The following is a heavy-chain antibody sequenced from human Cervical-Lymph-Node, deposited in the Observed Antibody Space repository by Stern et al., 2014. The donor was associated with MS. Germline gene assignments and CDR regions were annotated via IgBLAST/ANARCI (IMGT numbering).Heavy chain of an antibody. D-gene: IGHD3-22*01. CDR1: GFTFSSYA. CDR2: ISYYGSNK. Sequence: VQLVQSGGGVVQPGRSLRLSCAASGFTFSSYAMHWVRQAPGKGLEWVAVISYYGSNKYYADSVKGRFTISRDNSKNTLYLQMNSLRAEDTAVYYCARDSSLYYYDSSGYFDYWGQGTLVTVSS. V-gene: IGHV3-30*01. CDR3: ARDSSLYYYDSSGYFDY. J-gene: IGHJ4*02.